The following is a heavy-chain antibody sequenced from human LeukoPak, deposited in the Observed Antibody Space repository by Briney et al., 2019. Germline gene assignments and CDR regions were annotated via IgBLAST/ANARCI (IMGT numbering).Heavy chain of an antibody. V-gene: IGHV3-21*01. CDR3: ARDIVVVVAATRGGFDY. J-gene: IGHJ4*02. CDR2: ISSSSYI. D-gene: IGHD2-15*01. CDR1: GFTFSSYS. Sequence: GGSLRLSCAASGFTFSSYSMNWVRQAPGKGLEWVSSISSSSYIYYADSVKGRFTISRDNAKNSLYLQMNSMRAEDTAVYYCARDIVVVVAATRGGFDYWGQGTLVTVSS.